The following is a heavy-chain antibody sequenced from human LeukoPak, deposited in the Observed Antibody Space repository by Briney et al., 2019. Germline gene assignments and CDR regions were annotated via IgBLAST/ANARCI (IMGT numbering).Heavy chain of an antibody. V-gene: IGHV4-59*01. CDR3: ARGPGDIVAPLGYYYYMDV. D-gene: IGHD5-12*01. Sequence: SETLSLTCTVSGGSISSYYWSWIRQPPGKGLEWIGYIYYSGSTNYNPSLKSRVTISVDTSKNQFSLKLSSVTAADTAMYYCARGPGDIVAPLGYYYYMDVWGKGTTVTISS. J-gene: IGHJ6*03. CDR2: IYYSGST. CDR1: GGSISSYY.